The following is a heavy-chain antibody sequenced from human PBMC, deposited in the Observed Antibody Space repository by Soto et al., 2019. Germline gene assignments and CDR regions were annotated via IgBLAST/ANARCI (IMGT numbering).Heavy chain of an antibody. Sequence: TLSLTCAVYGGSFSSSYWSWIRQPPGKGLEWIGEINHSGSTNYNPSLKSRVTISVDTSKNQFSLKLGSVTAADTAVYYCARDGTDIVATIVPGYYYGMDVWGQGTTVTVSS. J-gene: IGHJ6*02. CDR2: INHSGST. V-gene: IGHV4-34*09. D-gene: IGHD5-12*01. CDR3: ARDGTDIVATIVPGYYYGMDV. CDR1: GGSFSSSY.